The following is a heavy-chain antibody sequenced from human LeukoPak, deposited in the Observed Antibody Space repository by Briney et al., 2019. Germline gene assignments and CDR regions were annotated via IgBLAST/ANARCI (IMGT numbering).Heavy chain of an antibody. CDR1: GFTFTNYW. V-gene: IGHV3-7*01. Sequence: GGSLRLSCTASGFTFTNYWMSWVRQAPGKGLEWVANIKQDESERHYVDSLRGRFTISRDNAKNSVFLQMNSLRAEDTAVYYCARDGYKDRYFDYWGQGTLVTVCS. D-gene: IGHD5-24*01. CDR3: ARDGYKDRYFDY. J-gene: IGHJ4*02. CDR2: IKQDESER.